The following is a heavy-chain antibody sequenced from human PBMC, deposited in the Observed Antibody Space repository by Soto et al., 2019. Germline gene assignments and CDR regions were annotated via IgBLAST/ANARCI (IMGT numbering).Heavy chain of an antibody. Sequence: QVQLVQSGAEVKKPGSSVKVSCKASGDIFSSYAINWVRQASGQGLEWVGRIIPIFGTANYAQKFQGRVTITADESTRTAYMELSSLRSEDTAVYYCARGGTFYLDSSGYPYAFDIWGQGTMVTVSS. CDR3: ARGGTFYLDSSGYPYAFDI. V-gene: IGHV1-69*15. CDR2: IIPIFGTA. CDR1: GDIFSSYA. J-gene: IGHJ3*02. D-gene: IGHD3-22*01.